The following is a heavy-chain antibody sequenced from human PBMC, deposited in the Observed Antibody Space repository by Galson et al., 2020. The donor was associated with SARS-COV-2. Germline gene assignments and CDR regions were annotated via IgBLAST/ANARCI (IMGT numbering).Heavy chain of an antibody. J-gene: IGHJ4*02. CDR2: INPSGGST. Sequence: ASVKVSCKASGYTFTSYYMHWVRQAPGQGLEWMGIINPSGGSTSYAQKFQGRVTMTRDTSTSTVYMELSSLRSEDTAVYYCARDKGVKIPGWYFDYWGQGTLVTVSS. CDR1: GYTFTSYY. D-gene: IGHD6-19*01. CDR3: ARDKGVKIPGWYFDY. V-gene: IGHV1-46*01.